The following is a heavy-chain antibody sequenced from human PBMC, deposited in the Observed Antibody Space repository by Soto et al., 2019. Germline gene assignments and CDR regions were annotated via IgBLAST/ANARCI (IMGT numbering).Heavy chain of an antibody. V-gene: IGHV5-51*01. CDR2: IYPGDSDT. CDR1: GYRFSSYW. CDR3: ARAVVLTFTRFYDMDV. J-gene: IGHJ6*02. Sequence: GESLKISCQGSGYRFSSYWIAWVRQMPGKGLEWMGIIYPGDSDTIYSPSFQGQVTFSVDKSTSTAYLQWSSLKASDTAMYYCARAVVLTFTRFYDMDVWGQGTTVTVSS. D-gene: IGHD3-9*01.